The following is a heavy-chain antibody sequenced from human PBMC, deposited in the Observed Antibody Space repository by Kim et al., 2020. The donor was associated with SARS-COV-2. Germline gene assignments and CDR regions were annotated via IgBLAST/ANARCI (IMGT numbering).Heavy chain of an antibody. Sequence: GGSLRLSCAASGFTFDDYAMHWVRQAPGKGLEWVSGISWNSGSIGYADSVKGRFTISRDNAKNSLYRQMNSLRAEDTALYYCAKDRDGSHLASAWFDPWGQGTLVTVSS. CDR1: GFTFDDYA. D-gene: IGHD1-26*01. V-gene: IGHV3-9*01. J-gene: IGHJ5*02. CDR3: AKDRDGSHLASAWFDP. CDR2: ISWNSGSI.